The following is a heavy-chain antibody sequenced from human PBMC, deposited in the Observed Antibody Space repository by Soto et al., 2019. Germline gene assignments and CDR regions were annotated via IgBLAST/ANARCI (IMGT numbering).Heavy chain of an antibody. V-gene: IGHV3-13*01. D-gene: IGHD4-17*01. CDR1: GFTFSSYD. CDR2: IGTAGDT. CDR3: ARASLPLRNAFDI. Sequence: EVQLVESGGGLVQPGGSLRLSCAASGFTFSSYDMHWVRQATGKGLEWVSAIGTAGDTYYPGAVKGRFTISREKAKNSLYLQMNSLRAGDTAVYYCARASLPLRNAFDIWGQGTMVTVSS. J-gene: IGHJ3*02.